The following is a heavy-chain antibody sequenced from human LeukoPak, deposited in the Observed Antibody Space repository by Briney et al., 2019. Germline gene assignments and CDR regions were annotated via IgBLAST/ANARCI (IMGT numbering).Heavy chain of an antibody. Sequence: PGGSLRLSCTASGFTFDGYAMHWVRQAPGKGLEWVSGISWNSGSIGYANSVRGRFTISRDNAKNSLYLQMNSLRAEDTALYYCAKVDREQQLELWGQGTLVTVSS. J-gene: IGHJ4*02. CDR2: ISWNSGSI. D-gene: IGHD6-13*01. V-gene: IGHV3-9*01. CDR1: GFTFDGYA. CDR3: AKVDREQQLEL.